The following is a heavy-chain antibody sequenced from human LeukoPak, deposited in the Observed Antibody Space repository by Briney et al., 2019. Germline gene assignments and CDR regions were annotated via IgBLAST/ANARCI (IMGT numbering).Heavy chain of an antibody. CDR1: GFTFSSYG. D-gene: IGHD2-2*01. CDR3: AREGVPAARGRDY. J-gene: IGHJ4*02. CDR2: ISYDGSNK. V-gene: IGHV3-30*03. Sequence: GGSLRLSCAASGFTFSSYGMHWVRQAPGKGLEWVAVISYDGSNKYYADSVKGRFTISRDNSKNTLYLQMNSLRAEDTAVYYCAREGVPAARGRDYWGQGTLVTVSS.